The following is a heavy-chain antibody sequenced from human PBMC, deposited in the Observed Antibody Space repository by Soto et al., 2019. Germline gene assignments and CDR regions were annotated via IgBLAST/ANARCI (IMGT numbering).Heavy chain of an antibody. CDR3: ARQQWLYYYYGMDV. V-gene: IGHV1-18*01. D-gene: IGHD6-19*01. CDR2: ISAYNGNT. J-gene: IGHJ6*02. CDR1: GYTFTTYG. Sequence: ASVKVSCKASGYTFTTYGISWVRQAPGQGLEWMGWISAYNGNTNYAQKLQGRVTMTTDTSTSTAYMELRSLRSDDTAVYYCARQQWLYYYYGMDVWGQGTTVTV.